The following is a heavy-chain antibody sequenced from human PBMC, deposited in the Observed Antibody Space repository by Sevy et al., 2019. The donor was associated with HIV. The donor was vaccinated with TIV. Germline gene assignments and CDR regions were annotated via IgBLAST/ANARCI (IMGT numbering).Heavy chain of an antibody. Sequence: ASVKVSCKVSGYTLTELSMHWVRQAPGKGLEWMGTFDPEDDVKIYAQKFQGRVTMTEDTSTDTAYMELSRLRSEDTAVYYCATTKDYYDTSGSPFDSWGQGTLVTVSS. CDR3: ATTKDYYDTSGSPFDS. D-gene: IGHD3-22*01. J-gene: IGHJ4*02. V-gene: IGHV1-24*01. CDR1: GYTLTELS. CDR2: FDPEDDVK.